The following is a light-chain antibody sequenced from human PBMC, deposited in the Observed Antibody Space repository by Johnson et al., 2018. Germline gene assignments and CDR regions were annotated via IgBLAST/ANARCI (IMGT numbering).Light chain of an antibody. CDR1: NSNIGNNY. Sequence: QSVLTQPPSVSAAPGQKVTISCSGSNSNIGNNYVSWYQQLPGTAPKLLIYENNKRPSGIPDRFSGSKSGTSATLGITGLQTGDEADYYCGTWDSIPSSGNVFGTGTKVTVL. J-gene: IGLJ1*01. CDR2: ENN. V-gene: IGLV1-51*02. CDR3: GTWDSIPSSGNV.